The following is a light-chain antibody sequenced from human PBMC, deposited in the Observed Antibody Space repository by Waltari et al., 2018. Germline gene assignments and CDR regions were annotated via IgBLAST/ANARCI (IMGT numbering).Light chain of an antibody. CDR3: CSYVGSNIYWV. CDR1: SSAVGGYNY. V-gene: IGLV2-11*01. CDR2: DIN. Sequence: QSALTQPRSVSGSPGQSVTISCTGTSSAVGGYNYVSWYQQHPDKAPKLIIYDINKRPSWVPDRFSGSKSGNTASLTISGLQAEDEADYYCCSYVGSNIYWVFGGGTKLTVL. J-gene: IGLJ3*02.